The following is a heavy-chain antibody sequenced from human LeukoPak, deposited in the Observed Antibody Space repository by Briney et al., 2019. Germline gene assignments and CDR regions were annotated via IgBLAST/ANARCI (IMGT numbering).Heavy chain of an antibody. CDR1: GFTFSNYS. CDR2: ISGSSSSI. CDR3: ARHSGSYYDP. Sequence: GGSLRLSCAASGFTFSNYSMNWVRQAPGKGLEWVSYISGSSSSIYYADSVKGRFTISRDNAKNSLYLQMNSLRAEDTAVYYCARHSGSYYDPWGQGTLVTVSS. V-gene: IGHV3-21*01. J-gene: IGHJ5*02. D-gene: IGHD3-10*01.